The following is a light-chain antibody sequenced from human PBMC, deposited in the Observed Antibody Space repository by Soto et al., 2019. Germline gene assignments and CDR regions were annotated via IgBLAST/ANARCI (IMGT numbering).Light chain of an antibody. CDR3: QQYGSSPRT. Sequence: TGERATLSCRASQSVSSSYLAWYQQKPGQAPRLLIYGASSRATGIPDRFSGSGSGTDFTLTISRLEPEDFAVYYCQQYGSSPRTFGQGTKVDIK. V-gene: IGKV3-20*01. J-gene: IGKJ1*01. CDR2: GAS. CDR1: QSVSSSY.